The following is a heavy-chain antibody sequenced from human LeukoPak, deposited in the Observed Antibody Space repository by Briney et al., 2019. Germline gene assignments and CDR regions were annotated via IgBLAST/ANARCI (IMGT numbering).Heavy chain of an antibody. D-gene: IGHD3-3*01. CDR2: ISGSGGST. V-gene: IGHV3-23*01. CDR1: GFTFSSYA. J-gene: IGHJ4*02. Sequence: GGSLRLSCAASGFTFSSYAMSWVRQAPGKGLEWVSAISGSGGSTYYADSVKGRFTISRDNSKNTLYLQMNSLRAEVTAVYYCAKVFSYYDFWSYFDYWGQGTLVTVSS. CDR3: AKVFSYYDFWSYFDY.